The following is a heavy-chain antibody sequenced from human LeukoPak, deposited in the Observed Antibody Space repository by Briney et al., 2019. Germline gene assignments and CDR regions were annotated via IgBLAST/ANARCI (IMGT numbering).Heavy chain of an antibody. J-gene: IGHJ4*02. D-gene: IGHD5-18*01. CDR2: ISSNGGST. V-gene: IGHV3-64*01. CDR3: ARDLTVVDTAMVALDY. CDR1: GFTFSSYA. Sequence: GGSLRLSCAASGFTFSSYAMHWVRQAPGKGLEYVSAISSNGGSTYYANSVKGRFTISRDNSKNTLCLQMGSLRAEDMAVYYCARDLTVVDTAMVALDYWGQGTLVTVSS.